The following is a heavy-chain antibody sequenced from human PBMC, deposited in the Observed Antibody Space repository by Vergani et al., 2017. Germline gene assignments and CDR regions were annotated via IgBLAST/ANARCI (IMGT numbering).Heavy chain of an antibody. D-gene: IGHD2-2*01. CDR3: ARDQLGEPATADVDY. Sequence: EVQLVESGGGLVKPGGSLRLSCAASGFTVSSNYMSWVRQAPGKGLEWVSVIYSGGSTYYADSVKGRFTISRDNSKNTLYLQMNSLRAEDTAVYYCARDQLGEPATADVDYWGQGTLVTVSS. CDR2: IYSGGST. J-gene: IGHJ4*02. CDR1: GFTVSSNY. V-gene: IGHV3-66*02.